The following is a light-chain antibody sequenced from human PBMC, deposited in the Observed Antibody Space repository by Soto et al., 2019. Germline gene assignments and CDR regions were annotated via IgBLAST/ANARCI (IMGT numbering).Light chain of an antibody. CDR3: SSFAVTNHHV. CDR2: EVN. J-gene: IGLJ1*01. Sequence: QSALTQPPSASGSPGQSVTISCIGTSSDVGNYNYVSWYQHHPGKAPKLMIFEVNKRPSGVPARFSGSKSDNTASLTISGLPAEDEAEDNRSSFAVTNHHVFGIGTQLTV. CDR1: SSDVGNYNY. V-gene: IGLV2-8*01.